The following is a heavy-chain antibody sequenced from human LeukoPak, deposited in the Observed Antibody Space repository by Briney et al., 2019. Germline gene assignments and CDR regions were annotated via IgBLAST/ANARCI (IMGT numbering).Heavy chain of an antibody. D-gene: IGHD6-19*01. V-gene: IGHV3-30-3*01. CDR2: ISYDGSNK. CDR1: GFTFSSYA. CDR3: AREGIELAVAGFYYFDY. Sequence: GESLRLSCAASGFTFSSYAMHWVRQAPGKGLEWVAVISYDGSNKYYADSVKGRFTISRDNSKNTLYLQMNSLRAEDTAVYYCAREGIELAVAGFYYFDYWGQGTLVTVSS. J-gene: IGHJ4*02.